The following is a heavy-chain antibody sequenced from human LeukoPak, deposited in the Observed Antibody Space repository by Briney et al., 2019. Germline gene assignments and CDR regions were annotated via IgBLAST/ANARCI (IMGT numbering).Heavy chain of an antibody. J-gene: IGHJ4*02. CDR2: IYYSGST. Sequence: SETLSLTCIVSGGSISSSSYYWGWIRQPPGKGLEWIGSIYYSGSTYYNPSLKSRVAISVDTSKNQFSLKLSSVTAADTAVYYCAREVLNYYDSSGTIDYWGQGTLVTVSS. D-gene: IGHD3-22*01. V-gene: IGHV4-39*02. CDR3: AREVLNYYDSSGTIDY. CDR1: GGSISSSSYY.